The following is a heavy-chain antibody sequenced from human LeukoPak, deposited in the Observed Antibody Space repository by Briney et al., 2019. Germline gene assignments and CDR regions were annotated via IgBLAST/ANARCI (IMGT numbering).Heavy chain of an antibody. Sequence: ASVEVSCKASGYSFTSSTMHWVRQAPGQRLEWMGWSNAGNGNTKYSQDFQGRVTITRDTSASTVYMELSSLRSEDMAVYYCARDGGGGYNLDYWGQGTLVTVSS. D-gene: IGHD5-24*01. CDR1: GYSFTSST. CDR2: SNAGNGNT. J-gene: IGHJ4*02. CDR3: ARDGGGGYNLDY. V-gene: IGHV1-3*02.